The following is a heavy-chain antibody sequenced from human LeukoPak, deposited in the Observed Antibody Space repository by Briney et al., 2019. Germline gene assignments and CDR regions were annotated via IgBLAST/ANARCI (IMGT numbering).Heavy chain of an antibody. J-gene: IGHJ5*02. CDR1: GDSISGYY. Sequence: PSETLSLTCTVSGDSISGYYWSWIRQPPGKGLEWIGYIYYSGSTNYNPSLKSRVTISVDTSKNQFSLNLTSVTAADAAVYYCARDLGYSGFDWAPWGQGTLVTVSS. CDR3: ARDLGYSGFDWAP. D-gene: IGHD5-12*01. CDR2: IYYSGST. V-gene: IGHV4-59*12.